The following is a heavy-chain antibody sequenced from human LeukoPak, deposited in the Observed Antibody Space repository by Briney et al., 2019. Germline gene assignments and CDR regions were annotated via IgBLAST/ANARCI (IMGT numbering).Heavy chain of an antibody. CDR3: ARGLELPDWYFDL. CDR1: GGSINTYY. Sequence: PSETLSLTCTVSGGSINTYYWSWIRQPPAKGLEWIGYIYYNGNTNYNPSLKSRVTISVDTSKNQFSLKLSSVTAADTAVYFCARGLELPDWYFDLWGRGTLVTVSS. V-gene: IGHV4-59*01. D-gene: IGHD1-7*01. J-gene: IGHJ2*01. CDR2: IYYNGNT.